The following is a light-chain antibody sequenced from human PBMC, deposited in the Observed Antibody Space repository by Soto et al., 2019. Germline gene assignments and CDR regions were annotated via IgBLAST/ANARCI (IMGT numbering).Light chain of an antibody. Sequence: VMTQSPATLSVSPGDRASLSCRASQSVRSNLAWYQQKPGQATRVLIYAAYTRDTGIQASFSGSGSGTESTLTISSLQSEDFAVYYCQQYNNWITFGQGTRLEIK. J-gene: IGKJ5*01. V-gene: IGKV3D-15*01. CDR2: AAY. CDR1: QSVRSN. CDR3: QQYNNWIT.